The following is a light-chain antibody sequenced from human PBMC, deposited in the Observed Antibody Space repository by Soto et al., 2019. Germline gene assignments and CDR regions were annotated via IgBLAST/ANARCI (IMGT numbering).Light chain of an antibody. CDR1: QSVSSN. CDR2: GAS. J-gene: IGKJ4*01. Sequence: EVVMTQSPATLSVSPGERATLSCRASQSVSSNLAWYQQKPGQAPRLLIYGASTRATGVPALFSGSGSGTEFTLTISSLQSEGFAVYYCLQYNHWPLTFGGGTKVEIK. V-gene: IGKV3-15*01. CDR3: LQYNHWPLT.